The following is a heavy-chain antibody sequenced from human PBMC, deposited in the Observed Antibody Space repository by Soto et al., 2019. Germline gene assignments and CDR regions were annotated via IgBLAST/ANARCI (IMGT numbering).Heavy chain of an antibody. J-gene: IGHJ5*02. CDR3: ARGGVVVVAATRWFDP. V-gene: IGHV4-34*01. CDR2: INHSGST. CDR1: GGSFSGYY. D-gene: IGHD2-15*01. Sequence: PSETLSLTCAVYGGSFSGYYWSWIRPPPGKGLEWIGEINHSGSTNYNPSLKSRVTISVDTSKNQFSLKLSSVTAADTAVYYCARGGVVVVAATRWFDPWGQGTLVTVSS.